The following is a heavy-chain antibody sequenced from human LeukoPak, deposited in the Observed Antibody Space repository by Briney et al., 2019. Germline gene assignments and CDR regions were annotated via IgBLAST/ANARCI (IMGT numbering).Heavy chain of an antibody. D-gene: IGHD6-13*01. J-gene: IGHJ4*02. CDR3: ARGDSSSWTTSFDY. Sequence: SETLSLTCTVSGGSISSSSYYWGWIRQPPGKGLEWIGSIYYSGSTYYNPSLKSRVTISVDTSKNQFSLKLSSVTAADTAVYYCARGDSSSWTTSFDYWGQGTLVTVSS. CDR1: GGSISSSSYY. V-gene: IGHV4-39*01. CDR2: IYYSGST.